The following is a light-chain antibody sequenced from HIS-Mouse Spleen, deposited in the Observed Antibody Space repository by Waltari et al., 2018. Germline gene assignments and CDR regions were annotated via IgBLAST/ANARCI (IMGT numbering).Light chain of an antibody. CDR1: QSLLHSNGYNY. Sequence: DIVMTQSPLSLPVTPGEPASIPRRSSQSLLHSNGYNYLDWYLQKPGQSPQLLIYLGSNRASGVPDRFSGSGSGTDFTLKISRVEAEDVGVYYCMQALQTPPYTFGQGTKLEIK. V-gene: IGKV2-28*01. CDR3: MQALQTPPYT. J-gene: IGKJ2*01. CDR2: LGS.